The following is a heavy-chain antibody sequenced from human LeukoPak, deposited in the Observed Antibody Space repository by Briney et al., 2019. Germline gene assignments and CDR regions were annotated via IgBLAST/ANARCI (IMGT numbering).Heavy chain of an antibody. Sequence: GGSLRLSRAASGFTFSSYAMSWVRQAPGKGLEWVSSISGSGGSTYYADSVKGRFTISRDNSKNTMHLQMNSLRAEDTAIYYCAKDRSAVTTDYWGQGTLVTVSS. V-gene: IGHV3-23*01. CDR3: AKDRSAVTTDY. D-gene: IGHD4-17*01. CDR2: ISGSGGST. CDR1: GFTFSSYA. J-gene: IGHJ4*02.